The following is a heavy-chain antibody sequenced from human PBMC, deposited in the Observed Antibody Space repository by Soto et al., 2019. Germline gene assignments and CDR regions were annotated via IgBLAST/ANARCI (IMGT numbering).Heavy chain of an antibody. CDR3: AGGNFRY. Sequence: PSETLSLTCAVSGDSIHNSYWSWIRQPPGKTLEWIGNIYYTGTTTYNPSLESRVNMSVDTSKNQFSLKLSFVDAADTAVYYCAGGNFRYWGQGTLVTVSS. CDR2: IYYTGTT. J-gene: IGHJ4*02. V-gene: IGHV4-59*01. CDR1: GDSIHNSY.